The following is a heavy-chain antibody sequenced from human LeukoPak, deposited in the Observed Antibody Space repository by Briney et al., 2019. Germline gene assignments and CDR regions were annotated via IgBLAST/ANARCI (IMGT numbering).Heavy chain of an antibody. CDR1: GFTFRSYV. J-gene: IGHJ4*02. D-gene: IGHD5-18*01. CDR3: ARDASGYSYGTFDY. CDR2: ITGDGGGT. V-gene: IGHV3-23*01. Sequence: TGGSLRLSCAASGFTFRSYVMSWVRQVPGKGLEWVSAITGDGGGTNHADSVKGRFTISRDNSKNTLYLQMNSLRAEDTAVYYCARDASGYSYGTFDYWGQGTLVTVSS.